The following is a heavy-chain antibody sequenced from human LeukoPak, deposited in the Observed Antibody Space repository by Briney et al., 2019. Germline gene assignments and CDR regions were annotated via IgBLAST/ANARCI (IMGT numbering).Heavy chain of an antibody. CDR3: ASQAYDILTGYKNWSFDY. CDR2: INHSGST. CDR1: GGSFSGYY. Sequence: KASETLSLTCAVYGGSFSGYYWSWIRQPPGKGLEWIGEINHSGSTNYNPSLKSRVTISVDTSKNQFSLELSSVTAADTAVYYCASQAYDILTGYKNWSFDYWGQGTLVTVSS. V-gene: IGHV4-34*01. J-gene: IGHJ4*02. D-gene: IGHD3-9*01.